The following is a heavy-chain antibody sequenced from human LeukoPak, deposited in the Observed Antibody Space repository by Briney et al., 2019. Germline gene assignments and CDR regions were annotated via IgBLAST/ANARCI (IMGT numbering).Heavy chain of an antibody. CDR1: GFTFSSCV. Sequence: GGSLRLSCAASGFTFSSCVMSWVRQAPGKGLEWVSVISTSGGSTYYAGSVKGRFTISRDNSKNTLFLQMNSLRAEDTAVYYGAKNRGDGGGYAPFDSGGQEPLVTVSS. CDR3: AKNRGDGGGYAPFDS. J-gene: IGHJ4*02. V-gene: IGHV3-23*01. CDR2: ISTSGGST. D-gene: IGHD2-2*01.